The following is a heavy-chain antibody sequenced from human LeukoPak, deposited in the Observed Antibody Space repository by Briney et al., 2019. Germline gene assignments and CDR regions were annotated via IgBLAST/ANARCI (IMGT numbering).Heavy chain of an antibody. CDR2: IYHSGST. D-gene: IGHD3-3*01. CDR3: ARDPPYYDFWSGYPT. Sequence: SETLSLTCTVSGGSISSGGYYWSWIRQPPGKGLEWIGCIYHSGSTYYNPSLKSRVTISVDRSKNQFSLKLSSVTAADTAVYYCARDPPYYDFWSGYPTWGQGTLVTVSS. V-gene: IGHV4-30-2*01. J-gene: IGHJ5*02. CDR1: GGSISSGGYY.